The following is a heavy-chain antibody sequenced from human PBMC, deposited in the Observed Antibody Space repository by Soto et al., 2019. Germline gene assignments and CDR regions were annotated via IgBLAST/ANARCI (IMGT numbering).Heavy chain of an antibody. V-gene: IGHV1-69*06. CDR3: ARAAAYCGGDCYPLDY. J-gene: IGHJ4*02. Sequence: ASVKVSFKASGGTFSSYAISWLRQAPGQGLEWMGGIIPIFGTAYYAQKFQGRVTITADKSTSTAYMELSSLRSEDTAVYYCARAAAYCGGDCYPLDYWGQGTLVTVSS. D-gene: IGHD2-21*02. CDR1: GGTFSSYA. CDR2: IIPIFGTA.